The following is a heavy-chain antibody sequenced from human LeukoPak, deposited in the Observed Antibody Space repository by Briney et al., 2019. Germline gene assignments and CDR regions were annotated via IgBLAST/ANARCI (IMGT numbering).Heavy chain of an antibody. V-gene: IGHV3-21*04. D-gene: IGHD4-11*01. CDR2: ISSSSSYI. Sequence: GGSLRLSYAASGFTFSSYSMNWVRQAPGKGLEWVSSISSSSSYIYYADSVKGRFIISRDNAKNSLYLQMNSLRAEDTALYYCARYDYNNYVGYYDHWGQGALVTVSS. J-gene: IGHJ4*02. CDR1: GFTFSSYS. CDR3: ARYDYNNYVGYYDH.